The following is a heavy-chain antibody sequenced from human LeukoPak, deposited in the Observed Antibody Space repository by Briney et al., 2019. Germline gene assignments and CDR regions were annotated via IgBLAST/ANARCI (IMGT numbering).Heavy chain of an antibody. CDR1: GGSISSYY. CDR3: ARNSYGYDFSLNYYYYYGMDV. Sequence: PSETLSLTCTVAGGSISSYYWSWIRQPPGKGLEWIGYIYYSGSTNYNPSLKSRVTISVDTSKNQFSLKLSSVTAADTAVYYCARNSYGYDFSLNYYYYYGMDVWGQGTTVTVSS. V-gene: IGHV4-59*08. D-gene: IGHD5-18*01. CDR2: IYYSGST. J-gene: IGHJ6*02.